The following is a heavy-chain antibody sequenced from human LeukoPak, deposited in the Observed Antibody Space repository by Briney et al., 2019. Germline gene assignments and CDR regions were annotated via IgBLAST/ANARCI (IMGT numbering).Heavy chain of an antibody. CDR2: IYYSGST. V-gene: IGHV4-31*03. CDR1: GGSISSGGYY. J-gene: IGHJ2*01. CDR3: ARDRFTYVEVGARYFDL. D-gene: IGHD1-26*01. Sequence: PSETLSLTCTVSGGSISSGGYYWSWIRQHPGKGLEWIGYIYYSGSTYYNPSLKSRVTISVDTSKNQFSLKLSSVTAADTAVYYCARDRFTYVEVGARYFDLWGRGTLVAVSS.